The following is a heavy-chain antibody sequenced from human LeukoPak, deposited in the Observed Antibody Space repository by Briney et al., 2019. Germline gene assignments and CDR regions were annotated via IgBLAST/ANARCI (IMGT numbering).Heavy chain of an antibody. CDR3: ARVHRSPAFYYFDY. CDR1: GFTFSSYA. CDR2: ISGSGIT. Sequence: PGGSLRLSCAASGFTFSSYAMTWVRQAPGKGLEWVSDISGSGITYYADSVKGRFTISRDNSKNTLFLQMNSLRADDTAVYYCARVHRSPAFYYFDYWGQGTLVTVSS. D-gene: IGHD1-14*01. J-gene: IGHJ4*02. V-gene: IGHV3-23*01.